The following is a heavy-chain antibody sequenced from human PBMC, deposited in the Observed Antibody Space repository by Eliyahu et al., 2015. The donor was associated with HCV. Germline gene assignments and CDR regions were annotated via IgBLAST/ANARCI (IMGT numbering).Heavy chain of an antibody. V-gene: IGHV3-11*01. J-gene: IGHJ1*01. D-gene: IGHD6-13*01. Sequence: QVQLVESGGGLVKPGGSLRLSCAVSDFTFXASXXSWIRQAPGKGLEWVAYISSSGSSIHYADSVQGRFTISRDNRKNLLFLQMNALRADDTAVYYCAREATVVSAAAPGTPFQHWGQGTLVTVSS. CDR3: AREATVVSAAAPGTPFQH. CDR2: ISSSGSSI. CDR1: DFTFXASX.